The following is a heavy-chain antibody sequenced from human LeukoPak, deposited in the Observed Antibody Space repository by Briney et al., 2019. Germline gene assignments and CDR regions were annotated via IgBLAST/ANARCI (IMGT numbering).Heavy chain of an antibody. CDR3: ATYDFWSGYYGY. D-gene: IGHD3-3*01. CDR1: GFTFSSYW. J-gene: IGHJ4*02. V-gene: IGHV3-74*01. Sequence: SGGSLRLSCAASGFTFSSYWMHWVRQAPGKGLVWVSRINSDGSSTSYADSVKGRFTISRDNAKNTLYLQMNRLRAEDTAVYYCATYDFWSGYYGYWGQGTLVTVSS. CDR2: INSDGSST.